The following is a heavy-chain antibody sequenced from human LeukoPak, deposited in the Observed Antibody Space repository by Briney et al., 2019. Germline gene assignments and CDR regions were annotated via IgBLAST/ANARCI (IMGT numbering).Heavy chain of an antibody. Sequence: SETLSLTCTVSGDSISSSSYSWGWIRQPPGKGLEWIGSFYYSGSTYYNSSLKSRVTISVDTSKNHFSLKLSSVTAADTAVYYCARRGYYDSSGYLYWGQGTLVTVAS. V-gene: IGHV4-39*02. J-gene: IGHJ4*02. CDR2: FYYSGST. CDR3: ARRGYYDSSGYLY. D-gene: IGHD3-22*01. CDR1: GDSISSSSYS.